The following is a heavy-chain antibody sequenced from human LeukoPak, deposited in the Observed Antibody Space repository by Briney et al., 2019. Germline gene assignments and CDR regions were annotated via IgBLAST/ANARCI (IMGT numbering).Heavy chain of an antibody. CDR3: ASDNFDWLLSGAFDI. J-gene: IGHJ3*02. Sequence: ASVKVSRKASGGTFSSYAISWVRQAPGQGLEWMGGIIPIFGTANYAQKFQGRVTITTDESTSTAYMELSSLRSEDTAVYYCASDNFDWLLSGAFDIWGQGTMVTVSS. CDR2: IIPIFGTA. CDR1: GGTFSSYA. V-gene: IGHV1-69*05. D-gene: IGHD3-9*01.